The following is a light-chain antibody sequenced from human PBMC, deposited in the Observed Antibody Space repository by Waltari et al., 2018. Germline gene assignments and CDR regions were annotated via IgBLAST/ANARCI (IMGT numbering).Light chain of an antibody. CDR3: SSYAGSNNLV. CDR1: PSDVGAYNY. V-gene: IGLV2-8*01. CDR2: EVS. Sequence: SALTQPPSASGSPGQSVTPSCPGTPSDVGAYNYDSWYTQHPGKAPKLMISEVSKRPSGVPDRFSGSKSGNTASLTVSGLQAEDEADYYCSSYAGSNNLVFGGGTKLTVL. J-gene: IGLJ2*01.